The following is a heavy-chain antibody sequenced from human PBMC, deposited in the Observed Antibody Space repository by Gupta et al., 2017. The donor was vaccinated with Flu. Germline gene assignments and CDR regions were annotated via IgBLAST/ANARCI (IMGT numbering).Heavy chain of an antibody. CDR2: VGVSGGST. CDR1: GLTFSSYA. V-gene: IGHV3-23*01. D-gene: IGHD2-2*01. CDR3: AKDHRAVVIPAALDS. J-gene: IGHJ4*02. Sequence: GLTFSSYAMSWVRQAPGKGREWVSSVGVSGGSTDYEDSVKGRFTISRDNSKNTLSLQMNSLRAEDTAVYYCAKDHRAVVIPAALDSWGQGTLVTVSS.